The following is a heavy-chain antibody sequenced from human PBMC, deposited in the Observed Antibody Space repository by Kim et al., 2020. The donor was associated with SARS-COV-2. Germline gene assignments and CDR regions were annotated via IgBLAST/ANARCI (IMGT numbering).Heavy chain of an antibody. Sequence: SVKVSCKASGGTFSSYAISWVRQAPGQGLEWMGRIIPILGIANYAQKFQGRVTITADKSTSTAYMELSSLRSEDTAVYYCARDGGLRFPYGMDVWGQGTTVPVSS. CDR2: IIPILGIA. D-gene: IGHD2-21*02. J-gene: IGHJ6*02. V-gene: IGHV1-69*04. CDR1: GGTFSSYA. CDR3: ARDGGLRFPYGMDV.